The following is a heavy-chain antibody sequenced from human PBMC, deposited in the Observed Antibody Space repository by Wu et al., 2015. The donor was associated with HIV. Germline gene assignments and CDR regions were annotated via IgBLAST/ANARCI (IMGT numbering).Heavy chain of an antibody. V-gene: IGHV1-18*01. Sequence: QVQLVQSGAEVKKPGASVKVSCKASGYTFTSYGISWVRQAPGQGLEWMGWISAYNGNTNYAQKLQGRVTMTTDTSTSTAYMELRSLRSDDRAVYYCARDPSLGVVRGVIADYWGQGTLGHRSPQ. J-gene: IGHJ4*02. CDR2: ISAYNGNT. CDR3: ARDPSLGVVRGVIADY. D-gene: IGHD3-10*01. CDR1: GYTFTSYG.